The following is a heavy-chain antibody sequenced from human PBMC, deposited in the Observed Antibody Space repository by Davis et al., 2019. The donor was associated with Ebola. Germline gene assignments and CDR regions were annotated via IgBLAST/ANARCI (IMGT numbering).Heavy chain of an antibody. V-gene: IGHV4-34*01. CDR2: INHSGST. CDR3: ARPYSSSSWPMDV. J-gene: IGHJ6*02. CDR1: GGSFSGYY. D-gene: IGHD6-6*01. Sequence: PSETLSLTCAVYGGSFSGYYWSWIRQPPGKGLEWIGEINHSGSTNYNPSLKSRVTISVDTSKNQFSLKLSSVTAADTAVYYCARPYSSSSWPMDVWGQGTTVTVSS.